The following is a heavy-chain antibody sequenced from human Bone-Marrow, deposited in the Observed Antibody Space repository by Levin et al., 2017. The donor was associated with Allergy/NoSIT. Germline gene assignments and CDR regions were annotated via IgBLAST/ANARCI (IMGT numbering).Heavy chain of an antibody. Sequence: LSLTCAASGFTFRVTHMAWVRQAPGKGLEWVATITGGGDDTFYADSVKGRFTISRDNSKQTLYLQLNSLRAEDTAVYYCAKEEWYRFDTWGRGTLVTVSS. CDR1: GFTFRVTH. V-gene: IGHV3-23*01. CDR2: ITGGGDDT. D-gene: IGHD3-3*01. CDR3: AKEEWYRFDT. J-gene: IGHJ4*02.